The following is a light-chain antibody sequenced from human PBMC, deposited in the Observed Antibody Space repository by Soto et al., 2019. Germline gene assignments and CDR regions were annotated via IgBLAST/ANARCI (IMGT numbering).Light chain of an antibody. V-gene: IGLV3-21*04. Sequence: SYELTQPPSVSVAPGKTATITCGGNNIGSKTVHWYQQKPGQAPVLVIYYDSDRPSGIPERFSGSNSGNTATLTISRVEVGDEADYYCQVWDSSSDHVVFGGGTQLTVL. J-gene: IGLJ3*02. CDR2: YDS. CDR1: NIGSKT. CDR3: QVWDSSSDHVV.